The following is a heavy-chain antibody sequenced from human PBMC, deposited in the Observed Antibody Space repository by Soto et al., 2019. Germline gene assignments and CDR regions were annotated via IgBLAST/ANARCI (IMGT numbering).Heavy chain of an antibody. J-gene: IGHJ4*02. CDR2: IYYSGST. CDR1: GGSISSGGYY. Sequence: QVQLQESGPGLVKPSQTLSLTCTVSGGSISSGGYYWSWIRQHPGKGLEWIGYIYYSGSTYYNPSLKSRVNISVDTSKNQFSLKLSSVTAADTAVYYCARRGDCSSTSCYVDYWGQGTLVTVSS. D-gene: IGHD2-2*01. CDR3: ARRGDCSSTSCYVDY. V-gene: IGHV4-31*03.